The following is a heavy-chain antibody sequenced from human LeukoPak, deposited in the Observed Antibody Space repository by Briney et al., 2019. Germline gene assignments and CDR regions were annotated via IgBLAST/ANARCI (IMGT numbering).Heavy chain of an antibody. D-gene: IGHD6-13*01. V-gene: IGHV3-30*03. CDR3: ARAYDSSWHNFGY. Sequence: GRSLRLSCAASGFTFSSYGMHWVRQAPGKGLEWVAVISYDGSNKYYADSVNGRFTISRDNSKNTLYLEMDSLRGEDTAVYYCARAYDSSWHNFGYWGQGSLVTVSS. CDR2: ISYDGSNK. CDR1: GFTFSSYG. J-gene: IGHJ4*02.